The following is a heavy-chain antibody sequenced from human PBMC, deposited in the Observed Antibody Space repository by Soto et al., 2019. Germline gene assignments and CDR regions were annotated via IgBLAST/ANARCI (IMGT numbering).Heavy chain of an antibody. Sequence: QVQLQQWGAGLLKPSETLSLTCAVYGGSFSGYYWSWIRQPPGKGLEWIGEINHSGSTNYNPSLKRRVTISVDTSKNQFSLKLSSVTAADTAVYYCARFPYYYYYGMDVWGQGTTVTVSS. V-gene: IGHV4-34*01. CDR1: GGSFSGYY. CDR2: INHSGST. CDR3: ARFPYYYYYGMDV. J-gene: IGHJ6*02.